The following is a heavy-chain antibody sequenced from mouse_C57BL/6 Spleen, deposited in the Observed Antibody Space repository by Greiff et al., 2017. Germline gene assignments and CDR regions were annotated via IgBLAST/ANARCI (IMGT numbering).Heavy chain of an antibody. D-gene: IGHD2-3*01. V-gene: IGHV1-59*01. Sequence: VQLQQPGAELVRPGTSVKLSCKASGYTFTSYWMHWVKQRPGQGLEWIGVIDPSDSYTNYNQKFKGKATLTVDTSSSTAYMQLSSLTSEDSAVYYCARTNLYDGSAWFAYWGQGTLVTVSA. J-gene: IGHJ3*01. CDR2: IDPSDSYT. CDR3: ARTNLYDGSAWFAY. CDR1: GYTFTSYW.